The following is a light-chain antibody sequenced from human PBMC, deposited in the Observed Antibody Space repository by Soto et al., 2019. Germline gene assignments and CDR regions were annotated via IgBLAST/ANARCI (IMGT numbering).Light chain of an antibody. J-gene: IGLJ3*02. V-gene: IGLV1-40*01. CDR3: QSYDSSLSGWV. Sequence: QSVLTQPPSVSGASGQRVTNSCTGSSSKIGAGYDVHWYQQLPGTAPKLLIYGNSNRPSGVPDRFSGSKSGTSASLAITGLQAENEADYYCQSYDSSLSGWVFGGGTKLTVL. CDR2: GNS. CDR1: SSKIGAGYD.